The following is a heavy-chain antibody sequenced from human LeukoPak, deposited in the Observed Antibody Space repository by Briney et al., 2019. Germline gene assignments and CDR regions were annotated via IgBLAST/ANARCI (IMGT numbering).Heavy chain of an antibody. CDR2: IYTSGST. V-gene: IGHV4-59*10. J-gene: IGHJ5*02. CDR1: GGSFSGYY. D-gene: IGHD3-3*01. CDR3: ARGGDYDFRRKVVNWFDP. Sequence: SETLSLTCAVYGGSFSGYYWSWIRQPAGKGLEWIGRIYTSGSTNYNPSLKSRVTMSVDTSKNQFSLKLSSVTAADTAVYYCARGGDYDFRRKVVNWFDPWGQGTLVTVSS.